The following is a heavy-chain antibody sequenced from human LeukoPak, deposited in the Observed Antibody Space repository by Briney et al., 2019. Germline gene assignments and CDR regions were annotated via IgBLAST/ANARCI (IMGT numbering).Heavy chain of an antibody. CDR2: IIPILGIA. D-gene: IGHD4-17*01. V-gene: IGHV1-69*04. J-gene: IGHJ4*02. CDR1: GGTFSSYA. Sequence: ASVKVSCKASGGTFSSYAISWVRQAPGQGLEWMGRIIPILGIANYAQKFQGRVTITADKSTSTAYMELSSLRSEDTAVYYCARGADYGDKFDYWGQGTLVTVSS. CDR3: ARGADYGDKFDY.